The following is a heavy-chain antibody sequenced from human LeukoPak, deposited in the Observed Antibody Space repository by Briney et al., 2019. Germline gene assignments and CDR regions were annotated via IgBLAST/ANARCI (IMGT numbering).Heavy chain of an antibody. Sequence: GGPLRLSCAASGFTVSSNYMSWVRQAPGKGLEWGSVIYSGGSTYYADSVKGRFTISRDNSKNTLYLQMNSLRAEDTAVYYCARGYDYGEYTYYYYGMDVWGQGTTVTVSS. D-gene: IGHD4-17*01. CDR1: GFTVSSNY. CDR3: ARGYDYGEYTYYYYGMDV. V-gene: IGHV3-66*01. J-gene: IGHJ6*02. CDR2: IYSGGST.